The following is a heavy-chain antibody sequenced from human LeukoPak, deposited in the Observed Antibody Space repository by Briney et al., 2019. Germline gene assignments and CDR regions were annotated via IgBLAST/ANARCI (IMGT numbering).Heavy chain of an antibody. Sequence: KASETLSLTCTVSGGSISSGGFYWSWIRQHPGKGLEWIGYISYSGTTYYNPSLKSRVAISVDTSKNLFPLKLSSVTAADTAVYYCANYGSGSYRFDPWGQGTLVTVSS. V-gene: IGHV4-31*03. CDR3: ANYGSGSYRFDP. CDR1: GGSISSGGFY. D-gene: IGHD3-10*01. CDR2: ISYSGTT. J-gene: IGHJ5*02.